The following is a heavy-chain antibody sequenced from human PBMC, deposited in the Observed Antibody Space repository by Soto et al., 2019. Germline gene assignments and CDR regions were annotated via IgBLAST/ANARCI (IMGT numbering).Heavy chain of an antibody. CDR1: GFTFSRYY. CDR3: AREDGLSSTNVKAFDI. Sequence: ELQLVESGGGLVEPGESLRLSCAASGFTFSRYYMNWVRQAPGKGLEWVSSISTTSTYTHYADSLKGRFTISRDNAKKLLYLQMDSLRAEDTAVYYCAREDGLSSTNVKAFDIWGQGTKVTVSS. V-gene: IGHV3-21*01. D-gene: IGHD2-2*01. CDR2: ISTTSTYT. J-gene: IGHJ3*02.